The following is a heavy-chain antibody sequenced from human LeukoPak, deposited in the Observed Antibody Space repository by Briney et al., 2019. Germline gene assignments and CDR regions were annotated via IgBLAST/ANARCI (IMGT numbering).Heavy chain of an antibody. CDR1: GFTFSSYW. CDR3: ARDHRYPPPSGYFDY. J-gene: IGHJ4*02. V-gene: IGHV3-48*01. CDR2: ISSFGGTI. Sequence: PGGSLRLSCAASGFTFSSYWMSWVRQAPGKGLERISYISSFGGTIYYADSVKGRFTISRDNSKNTLYLQMNSLRAEDTAVYYCARDHRYPPPSGYFDYWGQGTLVTISS. D-gene: IGHD3-16*02.